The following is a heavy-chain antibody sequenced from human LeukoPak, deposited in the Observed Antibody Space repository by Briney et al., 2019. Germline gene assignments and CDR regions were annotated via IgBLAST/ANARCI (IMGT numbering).Heavy chain of an antibody. D-gene: IGHD3-10*01. CDR3: ARSAIDGSGVPDY. CDR2: INHSGST. CDR1: GGSFSGYC. J-gene: IGHJ4*02. Sequence: PSETLSLTCAVYGGSFSGYCWSWIRQPPGKGLEWIGEINHSGSTNYNPSLKSRVTISVDTSKNQFSLKLSSVTAAATAVYYCARSAIDGSGVPDYWGQGTLVTVSS. V-gene: IGHV4-34*01.